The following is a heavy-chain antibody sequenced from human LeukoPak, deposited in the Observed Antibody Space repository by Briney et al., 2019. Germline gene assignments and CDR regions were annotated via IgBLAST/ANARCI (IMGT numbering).Heavy chain of an antibody. CDR3: ARRAGGYSHPYDY. J-gene: IGHJ4*02. CDR2: IYSGGTT. D-gene: IGHD4-23*01. Sequence: GGSLRLSCAVSGFTVSGNYMSWVRQAPGKGLEWVSLIYSGGTTYYADSVKGRFTISRDNSKNTLYLQMNSLGAEDTVVYYCARRAGGYSHPYDYWGQGILVTVSS. CDR1: GFTVSGNY. V-gene: IGHV3-53*01.